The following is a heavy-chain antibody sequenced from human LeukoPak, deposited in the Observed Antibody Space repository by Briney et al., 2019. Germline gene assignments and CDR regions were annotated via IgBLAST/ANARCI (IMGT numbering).Heavy chain of an antibody. Sequence: GRSMKLSCAASGFTFSNYWMHWVRQAPGKGLVWVSRIKSDGSSTTYADSVKGRFTISRDNAKNMVYLQMNSLRAEYTAVYYWARDPIYGHADFDAWCRGSLVTVSS. CDR2: IKSDGSST. J-gene: IGHJ4*02. CDR1: GFTFSNYW. V-gene: IGHV3-74*01. CDR3: ARDPIYGHADFDA. D-gene: IGHD4-17*01.